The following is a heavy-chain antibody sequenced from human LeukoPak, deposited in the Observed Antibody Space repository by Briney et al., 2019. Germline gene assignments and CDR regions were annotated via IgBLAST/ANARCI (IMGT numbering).Heavy chain of an antibody. D-gene: IGHD2-2*01. CDR3: ARLVPADTSPHYYYYYYMDV. CDR2: INPNSGGT. V-gene: IGHV1-2*02. CDR1: GYTFTSYG. J-gene: IGHJ6*03. Sequence: GASVKVSCKASGYTFTSYGISWVRQAPGQGLEWMGWINPNSGGTNYAQKFQGRVTMTRDTSISTAYMELSRLRSDDTAVYYCARLVPADTSPHYYYYYYMDVWGKGTTVTVSS.